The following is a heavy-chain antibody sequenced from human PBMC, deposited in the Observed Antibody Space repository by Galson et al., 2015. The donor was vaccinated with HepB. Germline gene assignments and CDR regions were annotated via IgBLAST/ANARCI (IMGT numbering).Heavy chain of an antibody. CDR2: ISGSGGST. V-gene: IGHV3-23*01. J-gene: IGHJ4*02. CDR3: AKETMITFGGALNHYFDY. CDR1: GFTFSSYA. D-gene: IGHD3-16*01. Sequence: SLRLSCAASGFTFSSYAMSWVRQAPGKGLEWVSAISGSGGSTYYADSVKGRFTISRDNSKNTLYLQMNSLRAEDTAVYYCAKETMITFGGALNHYFDYWGQGTLVTVSS.